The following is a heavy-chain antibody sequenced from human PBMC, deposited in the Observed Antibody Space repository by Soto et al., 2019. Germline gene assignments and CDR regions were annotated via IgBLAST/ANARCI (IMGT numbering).Heavy chain of an antibody. D-gene: IGHD2-8*01. CDR3: ARDNGMAGSFDP. CDR2: ITGSSSTI. J-gene: IGHJ5*02. V-gene: IGHV3-48*02. Sequence: EVQLVESGGALVQPGGSPRLSCAASGFTFSRYSMNWVRQAPGKGLEWISYITGSSSTIYYADSVKGRFTISRDNAKNSLYLQMNSLRDEDTAMYYCARDNGMAGSFDPWGQGTLVTVSS. CDR1: GFTFSRYS.